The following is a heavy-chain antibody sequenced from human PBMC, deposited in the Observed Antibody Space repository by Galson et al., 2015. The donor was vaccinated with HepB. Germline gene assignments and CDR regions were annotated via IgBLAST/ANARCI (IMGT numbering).Heavy chain of an antibody. V-gene: IGHV3-48*01. D-gene: IGHD3-10*01. Sequence: SLRLSCAASGFTFSSYSMNWVRQAPGKGLEWVSYISSSSSTIYYADSVKGRFTISRDNAKNSPYLQMNSLRAEDTAVYYCARAYYGSGSYYYYYYYMDVWGKGTTVTVSS. CDR3: ARAYYGSGSYYYYYYYMDV. J-gene: IGHJ6*03. CDR2: ISSSSSTI. CDR1: GFTFSSYS.